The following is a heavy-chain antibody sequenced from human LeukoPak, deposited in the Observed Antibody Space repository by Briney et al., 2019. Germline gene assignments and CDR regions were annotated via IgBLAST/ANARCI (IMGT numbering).Heavy chain of an antibody. J-gene: IGHJ3*02. D-gene: IGHD3-9*01. V-gene: IGHV1-2*02. CDR2: IIPNSGGT. Sequence: ASVKVSCKASGYTFTVYYIHWLRQAPGQGPEWMGWIIPNSGGTNYGQKFQDRVAMTRDTSINTAYMELSSLTYDDTAVYYCARGVLIQGRGAFDIWGQGAMVTVSS. CDR1: GYTFTVYY. CDR3: ARGVLIQGRGAFDI.